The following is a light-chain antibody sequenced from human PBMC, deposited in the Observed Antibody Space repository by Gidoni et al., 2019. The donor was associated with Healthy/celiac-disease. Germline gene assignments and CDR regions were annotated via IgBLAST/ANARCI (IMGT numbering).Light chain of an antibody. J-gene: IGKJ5*01. CDR3: QQSYSTPIT. CDR1: QSISSY. CDR2: AAS. V-gene: IGKV1-39*01. Sequence: DIQMTQSPSSLSASVGDRVTITCRASQSISSYLNWYQQKPGKAPKLLSYAASSLQSGVPSRFSGSGSGKDFTLTISSLQPEDFATYYCQQSYSTPITFGQGTRLEIK.